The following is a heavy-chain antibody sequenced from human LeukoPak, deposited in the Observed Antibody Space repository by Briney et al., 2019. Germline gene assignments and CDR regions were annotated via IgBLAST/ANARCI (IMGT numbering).Heavy chain of an antibody. CDR2: IYDSGGT. Sequence: SETLSLTCTVSGGSISSGGYYWTWIRQHPGKGLEWIGYIYDSGGTNYNPSLKSRAIISVDTPKNQFSLNLSSLTAADTAVYYCARTENYIPEDWLDPWGQGTLVTVSS. D-gene: IGHD5-24*01. V-gene: IGHV4-31*03. CDR3: ARTENYIPEDWLDP. J-gene: IGHJ5*02. CDR1: GGSISSGGYY.